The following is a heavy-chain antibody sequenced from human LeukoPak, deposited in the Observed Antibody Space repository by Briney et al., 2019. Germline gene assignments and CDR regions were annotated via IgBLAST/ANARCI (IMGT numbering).Heavy chain of an antibody. CDR3: ARVWSAANDY. D-gene: IGHD2-2*01. J-gene: IGHJ4*02. V-gene: IGHV3-48*01. CDR2: ISSSSSTI. Sequence: PGGSLRLSCAASGFTFSSYSMNWVRQAPGKGLEWVSYISSSSSTIYYADSVKGRFTISRDNAKNSLYLQMNSLRAEDTAVYYCARVWSAANDYWGQGTLVTVSS. CDR1: GFTFSSYS.